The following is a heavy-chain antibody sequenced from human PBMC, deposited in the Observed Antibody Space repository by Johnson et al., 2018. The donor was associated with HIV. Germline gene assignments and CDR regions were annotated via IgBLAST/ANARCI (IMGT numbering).Heavy chain of an antibody. CDR1: EFTFSSYW. CDR2: IKQDGSEK. J-gene: IGHJ3*02. CDR3: ASPWVGRVLDAFDI. Sequence: VRLVESGGGLVQPGGSLRLSCAASEFTFSSYWMNWVRQAPGKGLEWVANIKQDGSEKYYVDSVNGRFTISRDNVKNSRYLQMNSLRAVDTAVYYCASPWVGRVLDAFDIWGQGTMVTVSS. V-gene: IGHV3-7*05. D-gene: IGHD4/OR15-4a*01.